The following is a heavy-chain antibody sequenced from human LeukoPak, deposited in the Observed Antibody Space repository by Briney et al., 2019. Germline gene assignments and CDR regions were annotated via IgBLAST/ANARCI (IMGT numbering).Heavy chain of an antibody. J-gene: IGHJ4*02. Sequence: PSETLSLTCAVYGGSFSGYYWSWIRQPPGKGLEWIGNFYYSGTPYYNPSLESRVTMSVDTSKNQFSLKLTSVTAADTAVYYCARDNSGWYGYFDYWGQGTLVTVSS. CDR3: ARDNSGWYGYFDY. V-gene: IGHV4-34*01. D-gene: IGHD6-19*01. CDR1: GGSFSGYY. CDR2: FYYSGTP.